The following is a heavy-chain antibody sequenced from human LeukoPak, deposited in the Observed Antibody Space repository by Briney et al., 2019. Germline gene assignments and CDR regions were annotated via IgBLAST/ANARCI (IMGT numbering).Heavy chain of an antibody. CDR2: IWYDGSNK. CDR1: GFTFSSYG. J-gene: IGHJ6*02. Sequence: PGRSLRLSCAASGFTFSSYGMHWVRQAPGKGLEWVAVIWYDGSNKYYADSVKGRFTISRDNSKNTLYLQMNSLRAEDTAVYYCARDCSSTSCKGYYYGMDVWGQGNTVTVSS. D-gene: IGHD2-2*01. CDR3: ARDCSSTSCKGYYYGMDV. V-gene: IGHV3-33*01.